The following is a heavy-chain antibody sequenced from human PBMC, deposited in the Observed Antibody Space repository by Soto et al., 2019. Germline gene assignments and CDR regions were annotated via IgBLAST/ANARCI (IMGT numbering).Heavy chain of an antibody. CDR3: ARDSPLLYYWGSGSYYNPQLDY. CDR1: GGSFSGYY. V-gene: IGHV4-34*01. CDR2: INHSGST. Sequence: PSETLSLTCAVYGGSFSGYYWSWIRQPPGKGLEWIGEINHSGSTNYNPSLKSRVTISVDTSKNQFSLKLNSVTAADTAVYYCARDSPLLYYWGSGSYYNPQLDYWGQETLDTASS. D-gene: IGHD3-10*01. J-gene: IGHJ4*02.